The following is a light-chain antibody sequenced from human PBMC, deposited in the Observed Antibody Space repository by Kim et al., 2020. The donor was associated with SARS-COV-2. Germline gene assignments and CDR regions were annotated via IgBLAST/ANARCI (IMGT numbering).Light chain of an antibody. J-gene: IGKJ1*01. CDR2: QAS. CDR3: KQYETYWT. CDR1: QSVDGW. Sequence: DIQMTQSPSTLSAFVGDRVTMTCRASQSVDGWLAWYQQKPGKAPRLLIYQASKLASGVPSRFSGSGSGTDFTLTVSNLQSDDSAVYYCKQYETYWTFGPGTKGGYQT. V-gene: IGKV1-5*03.